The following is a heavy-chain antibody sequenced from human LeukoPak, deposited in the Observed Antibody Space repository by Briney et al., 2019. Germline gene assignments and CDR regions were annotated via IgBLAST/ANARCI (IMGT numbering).Heavy chain of an antibody. V-gene: IGHV3-9*01. CDR1: GFTFDDYA. J-gene: IGHJ3*02. Sequence: GGSLRLSCAASGFTFDDYAMHWVRQAPGKGLEWVSGISWNSGSIGYADSVKGRFTISRDNAKNSLYLQMNSLRAEDTALYYCAKDLLGGAFDIWGQGTMVTVSS. D-gene: IGHD7-27*01. CDR2: ISWNSGSI. CDR3: AKDLLGGAFDI.